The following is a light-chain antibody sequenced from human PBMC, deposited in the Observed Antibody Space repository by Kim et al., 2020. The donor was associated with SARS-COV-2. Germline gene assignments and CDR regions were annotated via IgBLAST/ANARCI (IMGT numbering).Light chain of an antibody. CDR1: ALPKQY. J-gene: IGLJ2*01. V-gene: IGLV3-25*03. CDR3: QSADSSGTYVV. Sequence: SYELTQPPSVSVSPGQTARITCSGDALPKQYAYWYQQKPGQSPVLVIYQDSGRPSGIPERFSGSSSGKTVTLTISGVQAEDEADYYCQSADSSGTYVVFG. CDR2: QDS.